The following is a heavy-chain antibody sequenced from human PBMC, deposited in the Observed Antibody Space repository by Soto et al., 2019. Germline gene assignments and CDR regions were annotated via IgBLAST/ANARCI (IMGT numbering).Heavy chain of an antibody. CDR3: ATNLLLWFGEIRHGMDV. V-gene: IGHV1-24*01. CDR1: GYTLTELS. CDR2: FDPEDGET. Sequence: QVPLVQSGAEVKKPGASVKVSCKVSGYTLTELSMHWVRQAPGKGLEWMGGFDPEDGETIYAQKFQGRVTMTEDTSTDTAYMELSSLRSEDTAVYYCATNLLLWFGEIRHGMDVWGQGTTVTVSS. D-gene: IGHD3-10*01. J-gene: IGHJ6*02.